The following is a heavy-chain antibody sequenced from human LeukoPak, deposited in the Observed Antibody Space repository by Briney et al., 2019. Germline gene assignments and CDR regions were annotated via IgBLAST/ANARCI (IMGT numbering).Heavy chain of an antibody. CDR1: GYSFTTYW. V-gene: IGHV5-51*01. CDR3: ARRYGSGSYYNWFDS. Sequence: PGESLQISCQGSGYSFTTYWIGWVRQLPGKGQGGMGIIYPDDSNTRYSPSFQGQVTISADKSINTAYLQWGSLKASDTAVYYCARRYGSGSYYNWFDSWGQGTLVTVSS. CDR2: IYPDDSNT. J-gene: IGHJ5*01. D-gene: IGHD3-10*01.